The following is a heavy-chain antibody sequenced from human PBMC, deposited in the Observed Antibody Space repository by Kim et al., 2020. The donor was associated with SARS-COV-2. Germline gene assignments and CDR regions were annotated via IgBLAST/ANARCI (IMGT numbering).Heavy chain of an antibody. CDR1: GGSISSSSYY. CDR2: IYYSGST. V-gene: IGHV4-39*01. J-gene: IGHJ4*02. CDR3: ARHGGVRLGYGSGSYPYGLFDY. Sequence: SETLSLTCTVSGGSISSSSYYWGWIRQPPGKGLEWIGSIYYSGSTYYNPSLKSRVTISVDTSKNQFSLKLSSVTAADTAVYYCARHGGVRLGYGSGSYPYGLFDYWGQGTLVTVSS. D-gene: IGHD3-10*01.